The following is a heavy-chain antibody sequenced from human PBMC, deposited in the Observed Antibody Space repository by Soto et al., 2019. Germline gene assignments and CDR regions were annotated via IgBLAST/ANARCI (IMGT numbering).Heavy chain of an antibody. V-gene: IGHV4-39*01. Sequence: QLQLQESGPGLVKPSETLSLTCTVSGGSISSSSYYWGWIRQPPGKWLEWIGSIYYSGSTYYNPSLKRRVTISVDTSKNQFSLKLSSVTAADTAVYYCAVKGLVGATTFDYWGQGTLVTVSS. J-gene: IGHJ4*02. CDR1: GGSISSSSYY. CDR3: AVKGLVGATTFDY. CDR2: IYYSGST. D-gene: IGHD1-26*01.